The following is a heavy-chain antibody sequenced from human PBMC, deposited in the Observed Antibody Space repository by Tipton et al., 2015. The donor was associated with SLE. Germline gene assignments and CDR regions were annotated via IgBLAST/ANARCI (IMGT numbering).Heavy chain of an antibody. CDR1: GGSISSSSYY. D-gene: IGHD3-22*01. Sequence: TLSLTCTVSGGSISSSSYYWGWIRQPPGKGLEWIGSIYYSGSTYYNPSLKSRVTISVDTSKNQFSLKLSSVTAADTAVYYCARVSDSKAFDYWGQGTLVTVSS. J-gene: IGHJ4*02. CDR2: IYYSGST. V-gene: IGHV4-39*07. CDR3: ARVSDSKAFDY.